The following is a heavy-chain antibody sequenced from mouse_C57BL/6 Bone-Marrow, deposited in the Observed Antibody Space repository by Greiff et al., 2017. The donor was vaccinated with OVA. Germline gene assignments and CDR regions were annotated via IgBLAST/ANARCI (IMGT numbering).Heavy chain of an antibody. CDR2: IYPGSGST. D-gene: IGHD2-4*01. CDR1: GYTFTSYW. J-gene: IGHJ4*01. Sequence: QVQLQQPGAELVKPGASVKMSCKASGYTFTSYWITWVKQRPGQGLEWIGDIYPGSGSTNYNEKFKSKATLTVDTSSSTAYMQLSSLTSEDSAVYYCARPIYYDYIYYAMDYWGQGTSVTVSS. V-gene: IGHV1-55*01. CDR3: ARPIYYDYIYYAMDY.